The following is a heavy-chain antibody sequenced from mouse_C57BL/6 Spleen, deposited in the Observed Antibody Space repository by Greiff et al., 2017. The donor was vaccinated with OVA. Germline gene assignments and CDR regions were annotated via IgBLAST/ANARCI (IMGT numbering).Heavy chain of an antibody. V-gene: IGHV1-53*01. J-gene: IGHJ4*01. Sequence: ESGTELVKPGASVKLSCKASGYTFTSYWMHWVKQRPGQGLEWIGNINPSNGGTNYNEKFKSKATLTVDKSSSTAYMQLSSLTSEDSAVYYCAPSTGTRAMDYWGQGTSVTVSS. CDR2: INPSNGGT. D-gene: IGHD4-1*02. CDR3: APSTGTRAMDY. CDR1: GYTFTSYW.